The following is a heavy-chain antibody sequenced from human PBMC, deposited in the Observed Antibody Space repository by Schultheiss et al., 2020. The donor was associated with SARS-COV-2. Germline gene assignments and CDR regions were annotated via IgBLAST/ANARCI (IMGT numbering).Heavy chain of an antibody. D-gene: IGHD3-3*02. J-gene: IGHJ4*02. CDR3: ARILASDFDY. Sequence: SETLSLTCAVSGGSISSSNWWSWVRQPPGKGLEWIGEIYHSGSTNYNPSLKSRVTISADTSKNQFSLRLTSVTAADTAVYYCARILASDFDYWGQGTLVTVSS. V-gene: IGHV4-4*02. CDR1: GGSISSSNW. CDR2: IYHSGST.